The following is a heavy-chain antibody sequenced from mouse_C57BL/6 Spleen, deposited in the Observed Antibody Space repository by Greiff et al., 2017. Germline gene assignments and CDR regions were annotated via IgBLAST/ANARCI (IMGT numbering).Heavy chain of an antibody. CDR3: ATYSLYAMDY. J-gene: IGHJ4*01. Sequence: VQLQESGAELARPGASVKMSCKASGYTFTRYTMHWVKQRPGQGLEWIGYINPSSGYTKYNQKFKDKATLTADKSSSTAYMQLSSLTSEDSAVYYCATYSLYAMDYWGQGTSVTVSS. CDR2: INPSSGYT. V-gene: IGHV1-4*01. CDR1: GYTFTRYT. D-gene: IGHD2-12*01.